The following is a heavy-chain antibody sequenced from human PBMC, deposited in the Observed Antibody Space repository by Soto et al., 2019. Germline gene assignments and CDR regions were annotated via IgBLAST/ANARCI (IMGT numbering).Heavy chain of an antibody. J-gene: IGHJ4*02. CDR2: VFYSGNT. D-gene: IGHD2-21*01. CDR1: GGSFSSSNYY. Sequence: QLQLQESGPGLVKPSETLSLTCSVSGGSFSSSNYYWGWIRQTPHKDLEWVGSVFYSGNTYSNPSLKSRVNINVDTSKNQFSLRLTSVSAEDTAVYFCARTVGPRGIGYDGGDFRWTIDSWGQGILVTVSS. CDR3: ARTVGPRGIGYDGGDFRWTIDS. V-gene: IGHV4-39*01.